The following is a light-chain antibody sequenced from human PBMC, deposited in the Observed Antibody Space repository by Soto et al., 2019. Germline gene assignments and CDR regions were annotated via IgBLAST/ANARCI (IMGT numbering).Light chain of an antibody. J-gene: IGKJ5*01. Sequence: EVVMTQHPDTLSVSPGERATLSCRASQSISTNLAWYQQRPGQAPRLLIYDASNRATGIPARFSGGGSGTEFTLTISSLQPEDFATYYCQQANSFPITFGQGTRLEVK. V-gene: IGKV3D-15*01. CDR3: QQANSFPIT. CDR2: DAS. CDR1: QSISTN.